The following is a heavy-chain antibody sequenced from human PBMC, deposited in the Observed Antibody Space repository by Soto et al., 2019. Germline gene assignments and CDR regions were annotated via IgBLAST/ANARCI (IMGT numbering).Heavy chain of an antibody. J-gene: IGHJ6*02. Sequence: QVQLVESGGGVVQPGRSLRLSCAASGFAFSSFTMQWVRQAPGKGLEWVAVIWYDGSNEHYVDSVKGRFTTSRDNSKNTLYLQMNSLRAEXXXXXXXXXXXXXXXMDVWGQGTTVTVSS. CDR2: IWYDGSNE. CDR3: XXXXXXXXMDV. CDR1: GFAFSSFT. V-gene: IGHV3-33*01.